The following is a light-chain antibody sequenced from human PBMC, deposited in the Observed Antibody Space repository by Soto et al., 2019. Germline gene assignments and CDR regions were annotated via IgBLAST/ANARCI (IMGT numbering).Light chain of an antibody. J-gene: IGKJ1*01. V-gene: IGKV3-20*01. CDR3: KKYDRATMWK. CDR1: QSFGDTY. CDR2: STS. Sequence: IVLTHSPCTLSFSPGERATLSCRASQSFGDTYLAWYQQKPGQAPRLLMYSTSIRATGIPDRFSGSGSGTDLTINISRMDPEDFEVYYCKKYDRATMWKFGQGKKVDIK.